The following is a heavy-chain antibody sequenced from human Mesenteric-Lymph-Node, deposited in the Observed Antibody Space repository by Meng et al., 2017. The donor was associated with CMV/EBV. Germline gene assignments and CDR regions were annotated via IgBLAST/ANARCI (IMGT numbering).Heavy chain of an antibody. CDR1: GYSISSGYY. D-gene: IGHD5-18*01. CDR2: VYHTGTT. V-gene: IGHV4-38-2*02. J-gene: IGHJ3*02. CDR3: SRDRSRGYSYGYAFDI. Sequence: SETLSLTCTVSGYSISSGYYWGWIRQPPGKGLEWIGSVYHTGTTYYNPSLKSRVTISVDTSKNQFSQKVNSVTATDTAVYYCSRDRSRGYSYGYAFDIWGQGTMVTVSS.